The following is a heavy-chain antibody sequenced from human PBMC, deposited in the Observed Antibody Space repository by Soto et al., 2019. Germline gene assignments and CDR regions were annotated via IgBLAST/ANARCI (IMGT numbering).Heavy chain of an antibody. Sequence: QVHLVQSGAEVKKPGSSVKVSCKASGGTVSSYAITWVRQAPGKGLEWMGVVIPIFVSAHYAQKFQGRVTITADESTSTAYMELSGLRSEDTAIYYCARDLSSDSTGFRGYDLWGQGTLVTVSS. J-gene: IGHJ4*02. D-gene: IGHD3-22*01. CDR1: GGTVSSYA. V-gene: IGHV1-69*01. CDR2: VIPIFVSA. CDR3: ARDLSSDSTGFRGYDL.